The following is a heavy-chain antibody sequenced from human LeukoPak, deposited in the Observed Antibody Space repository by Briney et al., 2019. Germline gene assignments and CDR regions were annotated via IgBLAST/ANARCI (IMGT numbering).Heavy chain of an antibody. CDR3: ARRYYYDSSGYLY. CDR1: GFTFSSYS. CDR2: ISSSSTTI. Sequence: GGSLRLSCAASGFTFSSYSMNWVRQAPGKGLEWISYISSSSTTIYYADSVKGRFTISRDNARNSLYLQMNSLRDEDTAVYYCARRYYYDSSGYLYWGQGTLVTVSS. J-gene: IGHJ4*02. D-gene: IGHD3-22*01. V-gene: IGHV3-48*02.